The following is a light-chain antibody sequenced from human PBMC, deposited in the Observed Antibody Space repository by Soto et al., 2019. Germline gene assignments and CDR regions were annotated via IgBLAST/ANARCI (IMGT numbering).Light chain of an antibody. J-gene: IGKJ1*01. CDR3: QQYGSSPR. Sequence: EIVMTQSPATLSVSPGEWATLSCRASQSVRSNLAWYQQRPGQAPRLLIYAASTRATGIPARFSGSGSGTEFTLIIDSLQSEDFAVYYCQQYGSSPRFGQGTKVDIK. V-gene: IGKV3-15*01. CDR2: AAS. CDR1: QSVRSN.